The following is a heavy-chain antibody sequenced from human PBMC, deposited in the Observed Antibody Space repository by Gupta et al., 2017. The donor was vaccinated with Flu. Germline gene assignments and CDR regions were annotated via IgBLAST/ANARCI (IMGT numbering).Heavy chain of an antibody. V-gene: IGHV4-59*08. CDR2: IYYSGST. D-gene: IGHD2-8*01. Sequence: QVQLQESGPGLVKPSETLSLTCTVSGGSISSYYWRWIRQPPGKGLEWIGYIYYSGSTNYNPSLKSRVTISVDTSKNQFSLKLSSVTAADTAVYYCARHPDPNCTNGVCYTPGQQLEYYFDYWGQGTLVTVSS. CDR3: ARHPDPNCTNGVCYTPGQQLEYYFDY. J-gene: IGHJ4*02. CDR1: GGSISSYY.